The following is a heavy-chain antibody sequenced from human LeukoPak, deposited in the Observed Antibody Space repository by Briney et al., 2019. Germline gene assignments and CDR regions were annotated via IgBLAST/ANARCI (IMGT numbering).Heavy chain of an antibody. V-gene: IGHV4-30-2*01. CDR1: GGSISSGGYY. CDR2: IYHSGST. J-gene: IGHJ4*02. D-gene: IGHD1-26*01. Sequence: SQTLSLTCTVSGGSISSGGYYWSWIRQPPGKGLEWIGYIYHSGSTYYNPSLKSRVTISVDRSKNQFSLKLSSVTAADTAVYYCARQIGGSYYDYWGQGTLVTVSS. CDR3: ARQIGGSYYDY.